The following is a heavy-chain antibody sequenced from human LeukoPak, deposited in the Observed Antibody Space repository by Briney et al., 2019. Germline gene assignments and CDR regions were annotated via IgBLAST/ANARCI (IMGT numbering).Heavy chain of an antibody. CDR3: AKSPESWDYDILTGYYYYYYGMDV. D-gene: IGHD3-9*01. V-gene: IGHV3-23*01. CDR2: ISGSGGST. Sequence: GGSLRLSCAASGFTFSSYAMSWVRQAPGKGLEWVSAISGSGGSTYYADSVKGRFTISRDNSKNTLYLQMNSLRAEDTAVYYCAKSPESWDYDILTGYYYYYYGMDVWGQGTTVTVSS. CDR1: GFTFSSYA. J-gene: IGHJ6*02.